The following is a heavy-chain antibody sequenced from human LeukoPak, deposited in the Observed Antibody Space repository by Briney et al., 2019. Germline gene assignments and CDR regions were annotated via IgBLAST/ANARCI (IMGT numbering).Heavy chain of an antibody. J-gene: IGHJ3*02. Sequence: APVKVSCKASGYTFTSYYMHWVRQAPGQGLEWMGIINPSGGSTSYAQKFQGRVTMTRDTSTSTVYMELSSLRSEDTAVYYCARDSGYSSSWYNPPTKGDAFDIWGQGTMVTVSS. D-gene: IGHD6-13*01. CDR2: INPSGGST. CDR1: GYTFTSYY. V-gene: IGHV1-46*01. CDR3: ARDSGYSSSWYNPPTKGDAFDI.